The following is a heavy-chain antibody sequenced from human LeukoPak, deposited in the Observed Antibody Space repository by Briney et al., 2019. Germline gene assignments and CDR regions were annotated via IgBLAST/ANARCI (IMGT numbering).Heavy chain of an antibody. CDR2: INPNSGGT. D-gene: IGHD1-26*01. CDR3: ARGPPLVGATISDRRKYNWLDP. Sequence: GASVKVSCKASGYTFTGYYMHWVRQAPGQGLEWMGWINPNSGGTNYAQKFQGRVTMTRDTSISTAYMELSRLRSDDTAVYYCARGPPLVGATISDRRKYNWLDPWGQGTLVTVSS. V-gene: IGHV1-2*02. J-gene: IGHJ5*02. CDR1: GYTFTGYY.